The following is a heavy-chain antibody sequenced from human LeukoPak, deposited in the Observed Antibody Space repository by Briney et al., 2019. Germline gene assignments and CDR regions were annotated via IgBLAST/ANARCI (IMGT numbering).Heavy chain of an antibody. CDR1: GFTFSSYN. V-gene: IGHV3-21*01. D-gene: IGHD5-18*01. Sequence: GGSLRLSCAASGFTFSSYNMNWVRQAPGKGLEWVSSISSSSSYIYYADSVKGRFTISRDNAKNSLYLQMNSLRAEDTAVYFCARDPPSYAYWGQGTLVTVSS. J-gene: IGHJ4*02. CDR3: ARDPPSYAY. CDR2: ISSSSSYI.